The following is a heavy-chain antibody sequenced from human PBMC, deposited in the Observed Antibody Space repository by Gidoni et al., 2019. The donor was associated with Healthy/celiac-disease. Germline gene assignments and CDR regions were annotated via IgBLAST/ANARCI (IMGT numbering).Heavy chain of an antibody. Sequence: EVQLVESGGGLVQPGGSLRLSCAASGFTFSSYSMNWVRQAPGKGLEWVSYISSSSSTIYYADSVKGRFTISRDNAKNSLYLQMNSLRDEDTAVYYCARDYPLYCSSTSCYKVSYYYYYMDVWGKGTTVTVSS. J-gene: IGHJ6*03. D-gene: IGHD2-2*02. CDR2: ISSSSSTI. V-gene: IGHV3-48*02. CDR3: ARDYPLYCSSTSCYKVSYYYYYMDV. CDR1: GFTFSSYS.